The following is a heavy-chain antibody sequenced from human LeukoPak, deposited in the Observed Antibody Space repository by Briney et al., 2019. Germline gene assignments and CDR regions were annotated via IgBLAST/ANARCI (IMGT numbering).Heavy chain of an antibody. Sequence: GGSLRLSWAASGFTFSSYAMSWVRQAPGKGLEWVSAISGSGGSTYYADSVKGRFTISRDNSKNTLYLQMNSLRAEDTAVYYCAKDXAYHWXIGLWDYWGXXTXVXVSS. CDR1: GFTFSSYA. V-gene: IGHV3-23*01. CDR2: ISGSGGST. J-gene: IGHJ4*01. D-gene: IGHD1-20*01. CDR3: AKDXAYHWXIGLWDY.